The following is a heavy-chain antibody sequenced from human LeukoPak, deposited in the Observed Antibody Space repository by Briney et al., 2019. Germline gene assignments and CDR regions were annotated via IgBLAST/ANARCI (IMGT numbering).Heavy chain of an antibody. D-gene: IGHD3-22*01. V-gene: IGHV1-18*01. J-gene: IGHJ4*02. CDR2: ISAYNGNT. Sequence: ASVKVSCKASGYTFTSYGISWVRQAPGQGLEWMGWISAYNGNTNYAQKLQGRVTMTTDTSTSTAYMELRSLRSDDTAVYYCARVVDYYDSSGYYGYWGQGTLVTVSS. CDR1: GYTFTSYG. CDR3: ARVVDYYDSSGYYGY.